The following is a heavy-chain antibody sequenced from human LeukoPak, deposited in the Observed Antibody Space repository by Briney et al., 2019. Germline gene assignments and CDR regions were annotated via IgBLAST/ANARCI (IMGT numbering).Heavy chain of an antibody. J-gene: IGHJ5*02. D-gene: IGHD6-13*01. CDR3: AREVGYSSSWFGRFDP. Sequence: ASVKVSCKASGYTFTGYYIHWVRQAPGQGLEWMGRSNPNSGGTNYAQKFQGRVTMTRDTSASTVYMELSRLRSDDTAVYYCAREVGYSSSWFGRFDPWGQGTLVTVSS. V-gene: IGHV1-2*06. CDR2: SNPNSGGT. CDR1: GYTFTGYY.